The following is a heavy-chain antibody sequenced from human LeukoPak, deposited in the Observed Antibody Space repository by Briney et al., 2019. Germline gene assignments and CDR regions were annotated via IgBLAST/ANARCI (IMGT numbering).Heavy chain of an antibody. CDR2: ISAYNGNT. Sequence: ASVKVSCKASGYTFTSYGISWVRQAPGQGLEWMGWISAYNGNTNYAQKLQGRVTMTTDTSTKTAYMELRSLRSDDTAVYYCARDPCYGSGSLNWFDPWGQGTLVTVSS. V-gene: IGHV1-18*01. CDR1: GYTFTSYG. CDR3: ARDPCYGSGSLNWFDP. D-gene: IGHD3-10*01. J-gene: IGHJ5*02.